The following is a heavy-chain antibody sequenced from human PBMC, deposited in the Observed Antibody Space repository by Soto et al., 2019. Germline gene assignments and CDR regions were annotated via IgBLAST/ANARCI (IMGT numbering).Heavy chain of an antibody. Sequence: GGSLRLSCAASGFTFRNYALSWVRQAPGKGLEWVSAISGTGGSANYADSVKGRFTISRDNSKNTLHLQMNSLRAEDTALYYCAKDLDSWITGMGQHDAFDIWGQGTMVTVSS. CDR3: AKDLDSWITGMGQHDAFDI. CDR1: GFTFRNYA. CDR2: ISGTGGSA. J-gene: IGHJ3*02. V-gene: IGHV3-23*01. D-gene: IGHD6-13*01.